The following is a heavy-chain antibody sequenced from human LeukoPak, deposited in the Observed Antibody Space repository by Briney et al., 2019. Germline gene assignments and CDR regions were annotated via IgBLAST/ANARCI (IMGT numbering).Heavy chain of an antibody. CDR3: ARHGGEWLRYYFNY. CDR2: FYCSGST. D-gene: IGHD5-12*01. Sequence: SETLSLTCTVSGGSISSSSYYWGWIRQPPGKGLEWIGSFYCSGSTYYNPSLKSRVTISVDTSKNQFPLKLNSVTAADTAVYYCARHGGEWLRYYFNYWGQGTLVTVSS. CDR1: GGSISSSSYY. J-gene: IGHJ4*02. V-gene: IGHV4-39*01.